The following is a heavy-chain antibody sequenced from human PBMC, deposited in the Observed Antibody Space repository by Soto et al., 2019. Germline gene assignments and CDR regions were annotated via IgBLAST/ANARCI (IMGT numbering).Heavy chain of an antibody. D-gene: IGHD3-16*02. CDR1: GYTFTSYG. J-gene: IGHJ4*02. CDR3: AGHLYDYVWGSYRSDAFDI. V-gene: IGHV1-18*01. Sequence: ASVEVSCKXSGYTFTSYGISWVRQAPGQGLEWMGWISAYNGNTNYAQKLQGRVTMTTDTSTSTAYMELRSLRSDDTAVYYCAGHLYDYVWGSYRSDAFDIWGQGTLVTVSS. CDR2: ISAYNGNT.